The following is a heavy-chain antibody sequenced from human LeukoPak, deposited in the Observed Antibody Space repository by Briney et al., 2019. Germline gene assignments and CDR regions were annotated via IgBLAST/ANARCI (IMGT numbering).Heavy chain of an antibody. CDR3: ARGGHRTYYYDSSRYYLDY. Sequence: WASVKVSCKASGYTFTGYYMHWVRQAPGQGLEWVGWINPNSGGTNYAQKFQGRLTMTSDTSTSTVYMELSSLRSEDTAVYYCARGGHRTYYYDSSRYYLDYWGQGTLVTVSS. J-gene: IGHJ4*02. CDR2: INPNSGGT. V-gene: IGHV1-2*02. CDR1: GYTFTGYY. D-gene: IGHD3-22*01.